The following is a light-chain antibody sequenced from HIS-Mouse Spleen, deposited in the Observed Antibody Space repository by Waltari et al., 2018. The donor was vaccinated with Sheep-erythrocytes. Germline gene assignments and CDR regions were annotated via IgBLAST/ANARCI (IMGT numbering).Light chain of an antibody. CDR2: DVS. V-gene: IGLV2-11*01. Sequence: QSALTQPRSVSGSPGQSVTISCTGTSSDVGGYNYVSWDQQHPGKAPKPTIYDVSKRPTGVPDRFSGDKSCNTASLTISGLQDEDEADYYCCSYAGSYNHVFATGTNVTVL. CDR3: CSYAGSYNHV. CDR1: SSDVGGYNY. J-gene: IGLJ1*01.